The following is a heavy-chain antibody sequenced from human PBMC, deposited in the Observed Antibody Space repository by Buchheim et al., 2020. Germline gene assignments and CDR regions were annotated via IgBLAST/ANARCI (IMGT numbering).Heavy chain of an antibody. V-gene: IGHV3-48*03. Sequence: EVQLVESGGGLVQPGGSLRLSCAASGFTFSNYEMNWVRQAPGKGLEWISYISSSASTIYYADSVKGRFTISRDTAKNSLYLQMNSLRAEDTAVYYCARAVGIYYYGMDVWGQGTT. J-gene: IGHJ6*02. CDR1: GFTFSNYE. CDR3: ARAVGIYYYGMDV. D-gene: IGHD1-14*01. CDR2: ISSSASTI.